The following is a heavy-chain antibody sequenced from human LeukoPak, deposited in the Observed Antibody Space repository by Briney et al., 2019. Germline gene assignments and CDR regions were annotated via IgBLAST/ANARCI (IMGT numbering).Heavy chain of an antibody. CDR2: INQDGSEK. CDR3: AKDLRSGSNYGFFDY. V-gene: IGHV3-7*04. CDR1: GFTFNNYW. Sequence: GGSLRLSCAASGFTFNNYWMTWVRQAPGKGLEWVANINQDGSEKYYVDSVKGRFTISRDNSRSTLYLQMNSLRAEDTAIYYCAKDLRSGSNYGFFDYWGQGTLVTVSS. J-gene: IGHJ4*02. D-gene: IGHD3-10*01.